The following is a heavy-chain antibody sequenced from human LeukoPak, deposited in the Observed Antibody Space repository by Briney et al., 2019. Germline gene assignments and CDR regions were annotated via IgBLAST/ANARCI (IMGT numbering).Heavy chain of an antibody. V-gene: IGHV3-9*01. J-gene: IGHJ6*03. Sequence: PGGSLRLSCAASGFTFDDYAMHWVRQAPGKGLEWVSGISWNSGSIGYADSVKGRFTISRDNAKNSLYLQMNSLRAEDTALYYCANSRGTSWMDYYYYMDVWGKGTTVTVSS. CDR3: ANSRGTSWMDYYYYMDV. CDR2: ISWNSGSI. D-gene: IGHD2-2*01. CDR1: GFTFDDYA.